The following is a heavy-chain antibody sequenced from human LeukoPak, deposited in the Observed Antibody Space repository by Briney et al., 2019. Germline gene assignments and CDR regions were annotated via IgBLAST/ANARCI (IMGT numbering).Heavy chain of an antibody. J-gene: IGHJ6*02. CDR2: FDPEDGET. Sequence: ASVKVSCKVSGLTLSGLSMHWVRQAPGKGLEWMGGFDPEDGETIYAQKFQGGVTMTEDTSTDTAYMELSSLRSEDTAVYYCATAIAVADPYYYYGMDVWGQGTTVTVSS. V-gene: IGHV1-24*01. D-gene: IGHD6-19*01. CDR3: ATAIAVADPYYYYGMDV. CDR1: GLTLSGLS.